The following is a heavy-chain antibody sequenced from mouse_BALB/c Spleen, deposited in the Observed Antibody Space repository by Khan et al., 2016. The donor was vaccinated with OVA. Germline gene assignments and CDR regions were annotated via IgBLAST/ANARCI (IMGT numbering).Heavy chain of an antibody. CDR3: ARGASYWYCDV. CDR2: INTYTGEP. J-gene: IGHJ1*01. V-gene: IGHV9-1*02. Sequence: QIQLVQSGPELKKPGETVKISCKASGYTFTNYGMNWVKQAPGKGLKGMGWINTYTGEPTYTDDFKGRFAFSLETSASPSYLQINTLKNEDMATYFCARGASYWYCDVWGAGTTVTVSS. CDR1: GYTFTNYG.